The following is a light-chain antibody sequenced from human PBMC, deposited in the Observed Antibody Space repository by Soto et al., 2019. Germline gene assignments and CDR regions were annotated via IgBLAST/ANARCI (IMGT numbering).Light chain of an antibody. J-gene: IGLJ1*01. Sequence: SVLTQPASVSASPGQSITIPYTGTSSDVGSYNLVSWFQQHPGKVPKLLIYEGTKRPSGLSDRFSGSKSGTTASLTISGLQAEDEAHYYCYSYAGENLYVFGTGTKVTVL. CDR3: YSYAGENLYV. CDR1: SSDVGSYNL. V-gene: IGLV2-23*01. CDR2: EGT.